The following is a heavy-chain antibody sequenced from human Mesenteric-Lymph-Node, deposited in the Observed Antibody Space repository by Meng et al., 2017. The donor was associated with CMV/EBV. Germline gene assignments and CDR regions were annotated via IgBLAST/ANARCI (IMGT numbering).Heavy chain of an antibody. Sequence: GSLRLSCTVSGGSVSSGSYYWSWIRQPPGKGLEWIGYIYYSGSTNYNPSLKSRVTISVDTSKNQFSLKLSSVTAADTAVYYCARDLVGNWNFDYWGQGTLVTVSS. V-gene: IGHV4-61*01. CDR2: IYYSGST. CDR3: ARDLVGNWNFDY. D-gene: IGHD1-20*01. J-gene: IGHJ4*02. CDR1: GGSVSSGSYY.